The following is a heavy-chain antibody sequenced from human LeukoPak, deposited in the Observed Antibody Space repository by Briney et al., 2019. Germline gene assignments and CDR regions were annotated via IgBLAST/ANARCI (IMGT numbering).Heavy chain of an antibody. Sequence: PGGSLRLSCAASGFTFSDYYMSWIRQAPGKGLEWVSDISSTSIYTNYADSVKGRFTISRDNAKNSLYLQMNSLRAEDTAVYYCAREDGYSSSWYSDYWGQGTLVNVSS. CDR2: ISSTSIYT. CDR1: GFTFSDYY. CDR3: AREDGYSSSWYSDY. V-gene: IGHV3-11*05. D-gene: IGHD6-13*01. J-gene: IGHJ4*02.